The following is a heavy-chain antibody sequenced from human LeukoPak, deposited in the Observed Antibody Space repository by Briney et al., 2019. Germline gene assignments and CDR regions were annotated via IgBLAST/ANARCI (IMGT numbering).Heavy chain of an antibody. Sequence: PGGSLRLSCAASGFTFSSYGMHWVRQAPGKGLEWVAVISYDGSNKYYADSVKGRFTISRDNSKNTLYLQMNSLRAEDTAVYYCAKDTNYQHYYGSGSYYIMGKYFQHWGQGTLVTVSS. CDR2: ISYDGSNK. D-gene: IGHD3-10*01. J-gene: IGHJ1*01. V-gene: IGHV3-30*18. CDR1: GFTFSSYG. CDR3: AKDTNYQHYYGSGSYYIMGKYFQH.